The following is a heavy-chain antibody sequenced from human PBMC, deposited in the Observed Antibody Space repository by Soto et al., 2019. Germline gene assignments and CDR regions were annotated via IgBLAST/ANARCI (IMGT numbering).Heavy chain of an antibody. V-gene: IGHV4-31*03. CDR1: GGSISSGGYY. Sequence: SDTLSLTCTVSGGSISSGGYYWSWIRQHPGKGLEWIGYIYYSGSTYYNPSLKSRVTISVDTSKNQFSLKLSSVTAADTAVYYCASAYDILTGYYKVSNWFDPWGQGTLVTVSS. J-gene: IGHJ5*02. CDR2: IYYSGST. D-gene: IGHD3-9*01. CDR3: ASAYDILTGYYKVSNWFDP.